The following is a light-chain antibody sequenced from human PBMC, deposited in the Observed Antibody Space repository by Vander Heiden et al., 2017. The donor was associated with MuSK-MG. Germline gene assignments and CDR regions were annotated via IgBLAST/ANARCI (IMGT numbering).Light chain of an antibody. J-gene: IGKJ4*01. V-gene: IGKV2-28*01. CDR2: LGS. Sequence: DIEMTQSPLSLPVSPGEPACIPCRSSQSLLHSNGYNYLDWYLQKPGQSPRLLIYLGSNRASGVPDRFSGSGSGTDFTLKISRVEAEDVGVYYCMQALQTPLTFGGGTKVEIK. CDR3: MQALQTPLT. CDR1: QSLLHSNGYNY.